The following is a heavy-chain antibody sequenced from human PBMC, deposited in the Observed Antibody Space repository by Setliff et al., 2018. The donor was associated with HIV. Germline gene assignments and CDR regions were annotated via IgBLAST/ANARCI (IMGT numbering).Heavy chain of an antibody. D-gene: IGHD5-12*01. CDR2: IYHSGTT. V-gene: IGHV4-38-2*02. CDR1: GYSISSGYH. Sequence: TLSLTCTVSGYSISSGYHWGWIRQAPGRGLEWIGNIYHSGTTSYNPSLKSRVTISIDTSNSQFSLNLRSVTAADTAVYYCASMYSGYDQDYFDYWGQGTLVTVSS. J-gene: IGHJ4*02. CDR3: ASMYSGYDQDYFDY.